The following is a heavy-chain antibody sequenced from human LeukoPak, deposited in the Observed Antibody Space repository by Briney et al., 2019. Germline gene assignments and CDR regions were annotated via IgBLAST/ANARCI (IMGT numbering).Heavy chain of an antibody. CDR1: GGSISSYY. V-gene: IGHV4-59*01. CDR2: IYYSGST. Sequence: SETLSLTCTVSGGSISSYYWSWIRQPPGRGLEWIGYIYYSGSTNYNPSLKSRVTISVDTSKNQFSLKLSSVTAADTAVYYCARGLAAAGSFDYWGQGTLVTVSS. J-gene: IGHJ4*02. CDR3: ARGLAAAGSFDY. D-gene: IGHD6-13*01.